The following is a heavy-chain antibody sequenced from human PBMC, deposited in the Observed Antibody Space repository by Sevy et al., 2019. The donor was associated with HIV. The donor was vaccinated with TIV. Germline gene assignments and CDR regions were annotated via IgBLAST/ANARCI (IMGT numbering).Heavy chain of an antibody. CDR3: ARAEGRRYFDPSGWVDP. V-gene: IGHV3-33*01. D-gene: IGHD3-9*01. CDR2: IWYDGSNK. Sequence: GGSLRLSCAASGFNLRNYGMHWVRQAPGKGLEWVAVIWYDGSNKYYGDSVKGRFTIYRDNSKNTVNLQMNSLRAEDTALYSGARAEGRRYFDPSGWVDPWGQGTLVTVSS. CDR1: GFNLRNYG. J-gene: IGHJ5*02.